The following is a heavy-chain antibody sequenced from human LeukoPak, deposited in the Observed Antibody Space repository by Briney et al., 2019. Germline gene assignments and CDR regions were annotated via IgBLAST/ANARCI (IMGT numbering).Heavy chain of an antibody. CDR3: AEGDRKLRYFDWLQYGMDV. J-gene: IGHJ6*02. CDR2: IYSGGST. CDR1: GFTVNYNY. D-gene: IGHD3-9*01. V-gene: IGHV3-66*01. Sequence: GGYLRLSCTASGFTVNYNYMSWVRQAPGKGLEWVSVIYSGGSTYYADSVKGRFTISRDNSKNTLYLQMNSLRAEDTAVYYCAEGDRKLRYFDWLQYGMDVWAQGTTVSVSS.